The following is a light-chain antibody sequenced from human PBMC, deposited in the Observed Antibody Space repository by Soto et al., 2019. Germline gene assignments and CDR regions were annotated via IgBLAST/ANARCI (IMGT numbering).Light chain of an antibody. Sequence: DIVMTQSPDSLAVSLGERATINCKSSQNVLYSSNNKDYLAWYQQKPGQPPKLLIYWASTRESGVPDRFSGGGSAPDFTLTISSLQAEDVAVYYCQQYYSTPLTFGGGTKVEIK. CDR3: QQYYSTPLT. V-gene: IGKV4-1*01. CDR1: QNVLYSSNNKDY. J-gene: IGKJ4*01. CDR2: WAS.